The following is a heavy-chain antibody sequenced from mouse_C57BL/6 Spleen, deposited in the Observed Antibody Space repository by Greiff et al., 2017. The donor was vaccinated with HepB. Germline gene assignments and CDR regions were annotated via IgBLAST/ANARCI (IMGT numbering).Heavy chain of an antibody. D-gene: IGHD2-5*01. CDR2: IYPGSGST. J-gene: IGHJ4*01. CDR1: GYTFTSYW. CDR3: ARSYYSNSDAMDY. V-gene: IGHV1-55*01. Sequence: QVQLQQPGAELVKPGASVKMSCKASGYTFTSYWITWVKQRPGQGLEWIGDIYPGSGSTNYNEKFKSKATLTVDTSSSTAYMQLSSLTSEDSAVYNCARSYYSNSDAMDYWGQGTSVTVSS.